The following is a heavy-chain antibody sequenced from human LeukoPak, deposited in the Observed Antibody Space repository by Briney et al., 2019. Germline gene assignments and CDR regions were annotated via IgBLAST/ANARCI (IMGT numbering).Heavy chain of an antibody. V-gene: IGHV4-34*01. CDR1: GGSFSGYY. J-gene: IGHJ4*02. D-gene: IGHD6-13*01. CDR2: INHSGST. Sequence: SETLSLTCAVYGGSFSGYYWSWIRQPPGKGLEWIGEINHSGSTNYNPSLKSRVTISVDTSKNQFSLKLSSVAAADTAVYYCARVTIAAAAYWGQGTLVTVSS. CDR3: ARVTIAAAAY.